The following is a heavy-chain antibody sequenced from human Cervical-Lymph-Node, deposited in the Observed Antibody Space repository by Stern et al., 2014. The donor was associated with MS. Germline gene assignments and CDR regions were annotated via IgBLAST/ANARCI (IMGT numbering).Heavy chain of an antibody. CDR2: IIPNSGGT. CDR1: GYTFTGYY. D-gene: IGHD1-26*01. V-gene: IGHV1-2*04. Sequence: VQLVESGAEVKKPGASVKVSCKASGYTFTGYYMHWVRQAPGQGLEWMGWIIPNSGGTDYAQKFQGWVPMTRDTSISTADMELSRLRSDDTAVYYCARGGSGSHKTFDYWGQGTLVTVSS. CDR3: ARGGSGSHKTFDY. J-gene: IGHJ4*02.